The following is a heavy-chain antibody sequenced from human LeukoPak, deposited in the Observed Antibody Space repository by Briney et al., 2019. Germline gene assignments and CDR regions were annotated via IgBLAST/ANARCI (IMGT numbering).Heavy chain of an antibody. V-gene: IGHV3-48*01. CDR2: ISSSSSTI. Sequence: PGGSLRLSCAASGFTFSIHRMNWVRQAPGKGLEWVSYISSSSSTIYYADSVKGRFTISRDNAKNSLYLQMNSLRAEDTAVYYCARDFRSSGDDLDYWGQGTLVTVSS. CDR1: GFTFSIHR. J-gene: IGHJ4*02. CDR3: ARDFRSSGDDLDY. D-gene: IGHD3-22*01.